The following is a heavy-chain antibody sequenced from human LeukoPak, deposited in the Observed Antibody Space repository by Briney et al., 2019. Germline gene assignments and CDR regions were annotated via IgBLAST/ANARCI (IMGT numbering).Heavy chain of an antibody. CDR1: GFTFSSYA. CDR2: ISYDGSNK. CDR3: ARARYFGYCSSTSCFPFDY. Sequence: PGRSLRLSCAASGFTFSSYAMHWVRQAPGKGLEWVAVISYDGSNKYYADSVKGRFTISRDNSKNTLYLQMNSLRAEDTAVYYCARARYFGYCSSTSCFPFDYWGQGTPVTVSS. D-gene: IGHD2-2*03. V-gene: IGHV3-30-3*01. J-gene: IGHJ4*02.